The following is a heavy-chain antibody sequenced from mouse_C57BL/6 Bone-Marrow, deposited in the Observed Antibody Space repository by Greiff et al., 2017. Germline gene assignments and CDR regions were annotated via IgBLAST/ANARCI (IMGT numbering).Heavy chain of an antibody. V-gene: IGHV1-81*01. CDR1: GYTFTSYG. J-gene: IGHJ2*01. D-gene: IGHD2-3*01. CDR2: IYPRSGNT. Sequence: VNVVESGAELARPGASVKLSCKASGYTFTSYGISWVKQRTGQGLEWIGEIYPRSGNTYYNEKFKGKATLTADKSSSTAYMELRSLTSEDSAVYFCASRGWLSFDYWGQGTTLTVSS. CDR3: ASRGWLSFDY.